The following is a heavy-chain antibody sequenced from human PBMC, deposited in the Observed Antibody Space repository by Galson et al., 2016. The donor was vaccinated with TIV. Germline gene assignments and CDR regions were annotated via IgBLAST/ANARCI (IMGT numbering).Heavy chain of an antibody. Sequence: SLRLSCAASGFTFSGYGMNWVRQAPGKGLEWVAFILYDGNNRYYADSVKGRFTISRDNSKNTLYLQINSLRAEDTAVYYWAKGAAGRLYFDYNMDVWGRGTTVTVSS. CDR2: ILYDGNNR. CDR3: AKGAAGRLYFDYNMDV. V-gene: IGHV3-30*02. D-gene: IGHD2/OR15-2a*01. J-gene: IGHJ6*03. CDR1: GFTFSGYG.